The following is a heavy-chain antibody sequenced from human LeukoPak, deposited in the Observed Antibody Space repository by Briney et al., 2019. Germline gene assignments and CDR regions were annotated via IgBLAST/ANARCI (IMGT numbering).Heavy chain of an antibody. Sequence: SVKVSCKASGGTFSSYAISWVRQAPGQGLEWMGGIIPIFGTANYAQKFQGRVTITTDESTSTAYMELSSLRSEDTAVYYCARDGYYYDSSGYPYFDYWGQGTLVTVSS. V-gene: IGHV1-69*05. D-gene: IGHD3-22*01. CDR1: GGTFSSYA. CDR3: ARDGYYYDSSGYPYFDY. CDR2: IIPIFGTA. J-gene: IGHJ4*02.